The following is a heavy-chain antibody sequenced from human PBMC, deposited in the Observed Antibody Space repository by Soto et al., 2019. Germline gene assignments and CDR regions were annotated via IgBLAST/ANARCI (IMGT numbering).Heavy chain of an antibody. Sequence: PSETLSLTCTVSGASISEYYYNWIRQPPGKGLEWIGYIYDGTGSASYNPSLVSRVTLSVDTSKNQLSLRLTSMTAADTAVYYCARGGVAAPPHFDNWGQGTLVTVYS. V-gene: IGHV4-59*01. CDR3: ARGGVAAPPHFDN. CDR2: IYDGTGSA. D-gene: IGHD2-15*01. CDR1: GASISEYY. J-gene: IGHJ4*02.